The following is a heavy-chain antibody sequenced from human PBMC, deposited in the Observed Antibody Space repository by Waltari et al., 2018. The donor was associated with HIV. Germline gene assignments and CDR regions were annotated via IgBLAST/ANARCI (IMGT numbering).Heavy chain of an antibody. V-gene: IGHV4-61*02. D-gene: IGHD6-19*01. CDR1: GGSISSGSYY. CDR3: ARARNMEQWLVGGAFDI. Sequence: QVQLQESGPGLVKPSQTLSLTCPVSGGSISSGSYYWSWIRQPAGKGLEWIGRIYTSGSTNYNPSLKSRVTISVDTSKNQFSLKLSSVTAADTAVYYCARARNMEQWLVGGAFDIWGQGTMVTVSS. J-gene: IGHJ3*02. CDR2: IYTSGST.